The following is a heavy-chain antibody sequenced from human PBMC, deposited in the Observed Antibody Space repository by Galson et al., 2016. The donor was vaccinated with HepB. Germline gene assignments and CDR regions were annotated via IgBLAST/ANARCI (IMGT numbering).Heavy chain of an antibody. J-gene: IGHJ4*02. D-gene: IGHD2-2*01. Sequence: ETLSLTCSVSGDSISNINYYWAWIRQPPGKGLEWIGSSFHSGSAFYNPSLRSRVSISVDTSKNHFSLTVTSMTAEATALYYCARLGSVVVVPAFDSWGQGTLVTVSA. CDR1: GDSISNINYY. CDR2: SFHSGSA. V-gene: IGHV4-39*02. CDR3: ARLGSVVVVPAFDS.